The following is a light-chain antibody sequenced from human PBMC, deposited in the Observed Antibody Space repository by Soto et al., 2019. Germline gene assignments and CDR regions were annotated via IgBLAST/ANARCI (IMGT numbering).Light chain of an antibody. J-gene: IGKJ3*01. Sequence: EMVLTQSPATLSLSPGDRATLSCRASQSISSYLACYQQKPDQAPRLLIYDASNRATVVPARFSGSGSGTDFTLNIRVLEPEDFAVYYCHQRCTWAFIFGPATKWDI. CDR3: HQRCTWAFI. V-gene: IGKV3-11*01. CDR2: DAS. CDR1: QSISSY.